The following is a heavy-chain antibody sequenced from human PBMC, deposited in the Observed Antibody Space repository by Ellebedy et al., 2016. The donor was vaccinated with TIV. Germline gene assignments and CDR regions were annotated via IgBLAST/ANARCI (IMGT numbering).Heavy chain of an antibody. D-gene: IGHD3-22*01. CDR3: AKGRGGGSDSSAPRYYFDY. CDR2: ISNTGSRT. CDR1: GVSFNSYA. J-gene: IGHJ4*02. V-gene: IGHV3-23*01. Sequence: GESLKISCAASGVSFNSYAMSWVRQAPGKGLERVSTISNTGSRTYYADFVEGRFIISRDNSKKTLYLQMNSLRAEDTAVYYCAKGRGGGSDSSAPRYYFDYWGLGTLVTVSS.